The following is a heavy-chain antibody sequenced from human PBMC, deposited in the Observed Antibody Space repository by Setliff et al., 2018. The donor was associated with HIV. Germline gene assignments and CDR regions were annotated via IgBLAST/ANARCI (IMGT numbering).Heavy chain of an antibody. J-gene: IGHJ3*02. CDR1: GNTLSEIY. CDR3: ATDWGSCNNCLCLILAFEI. CDR2: FNPEDGET. Sequence: RASVKISCKVSGNTLSEIYIHWVRQAPGKGLEGIGGFNPEDGETIYARKFQVKVTLTEDTATDTAYMELSSLRSADTVVYFCATDWGSCNNCLCLILAFEIWGQGTAVT. D-gene: IGHD2-8*01. V-gene: IGHV1-24*01.